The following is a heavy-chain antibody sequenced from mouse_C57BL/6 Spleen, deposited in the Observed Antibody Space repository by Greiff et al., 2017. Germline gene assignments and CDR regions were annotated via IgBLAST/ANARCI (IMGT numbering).Heavy chain of an antibody. V-gene: IGHV1-64*01. Sequence: QVQLKQPGAELVKPGASVKLSCKASGYTFTSYWMHWVKQRPGQGLEWIGMIHPNSGSTNDNEKFKSKATLTVDKSSSTSYMQLSSLTSEDSAVYYCARSYYGSSYQKNAMDYWGQGTSVTVSS. CDR2: IHPNSGST. CDR1: GYTFTSYW. D-gene: IGHD1-1*01. J-gene: IGHJ4*01. CDR3: ARSYYGSSYQKNAMDY.